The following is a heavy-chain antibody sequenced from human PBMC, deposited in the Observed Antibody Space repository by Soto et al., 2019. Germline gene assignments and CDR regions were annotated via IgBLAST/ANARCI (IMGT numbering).Heavy chain of an antibody. J-gene: IGHJ4*02. V-gene: IGHV4-39*01. CDR1: DDSINSDKYY. Sequence: PSETLSLTCSVSDDSINSDKYYWGWIRQPPGKGLEWIGSIYYRGNAYYNPSLQTRVTISLDKSKSQFPLKLNSATAADSAVYFCARLEGLATISYYFDFWGPGALVTVSS. CDR3: ARLEGLATISYYFDF. CDR2: IYYRGNA. D-gene: IGHD5-12*01.